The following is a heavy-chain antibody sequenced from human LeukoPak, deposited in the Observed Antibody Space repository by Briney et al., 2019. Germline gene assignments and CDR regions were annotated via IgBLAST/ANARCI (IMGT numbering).Heavy chain of an antibody. CDR3: ARAKVRGVTDSPDV. J-gene: IGHJ6*04. D-gene: IGHD3-10*01. CDR2: IIPIFGTA. V-gene: IGHV1-69*05. CDR1: GGTFSSYA. Sequence: SVKVSCKASGGTFSSYAISWVRQAPGQGLEWMGRIIPIFGTANYAQKFQGRVTITTDESTSTAYMELSGLRSEDTAVYYCARAKVRGVTDSPDVWGKGTTVTVSS.